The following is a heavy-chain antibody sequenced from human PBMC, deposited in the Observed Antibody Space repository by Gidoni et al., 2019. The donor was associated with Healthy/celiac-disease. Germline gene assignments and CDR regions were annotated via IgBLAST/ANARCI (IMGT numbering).Heavy chain of an antibody. CDR2: IDPSDSYT. CDR1: GYSFTSYW. Sequence: EVQLVQSGAEVKKPGESLRISCKGSGYSFTSYWISWVRQMPGKGLEWMGRIDPSDSYTNYSPSFQGHVTISADKSISTAYLQWSSLKASDTAMYYCARRFGDGSLDYYYGMDVWGQGTTVTVSS. CDR3: ARRFGDGSLDYYYGMDV. J-gene: IGHJ6*02. V-gene: IGHV5-10-1*03. D-gene: IGHD4-17*01.